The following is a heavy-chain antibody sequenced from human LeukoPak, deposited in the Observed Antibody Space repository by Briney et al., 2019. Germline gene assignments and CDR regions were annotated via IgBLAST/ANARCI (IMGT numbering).Heavy chain of an antibody. V-gene: IGHV5-10-1*01. J-gene: IGHJ4*02. D-gene: IGHD2-2*01. CDR2: IDPSDSYT. CDR1: GYSFTTYW. CDR3: ARRSHAQGPNGIDY. Sequence: GESLRISCKGSGYSFTTYWIIWMRQMPGKGLEWMGRIDPSDSYTNYSPSFQGHVTISSDKSINTAYLQWSSLKASDTAMYYCARRSHAQGPNGIDYWGQGTLVTVSS.